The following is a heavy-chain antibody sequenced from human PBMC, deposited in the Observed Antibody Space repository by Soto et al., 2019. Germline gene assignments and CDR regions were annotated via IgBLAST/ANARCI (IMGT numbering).Heavy chain of an antibody. CDR2: IGGSDTFT. V-gene: IGHV3-21*02. Sequence: EVQLVESGGGLVKPGESLRLSCVASGFTFKNYNMNWVRQAPGKGLGWVSSIGGSDTFTYYADSVKGRFTISRDNAKSSLFLQMNSLRVEDTAVYFCVRDGSLLGMTRWGQGTLVTVSS. D-gene: IGHD3-10*01. J-gene: IGHJ4*02. CDR1: GFTFKNYN. CDR3: VRDGSLLGMTR.